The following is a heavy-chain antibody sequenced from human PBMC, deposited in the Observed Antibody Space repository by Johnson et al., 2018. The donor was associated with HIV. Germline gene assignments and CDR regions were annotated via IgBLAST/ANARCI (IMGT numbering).Heavy chain of an antibody. CDR1: GFTFEDYG. CDR3: ATSLSREDSFDI. J-gene: IGHJ3*02. D-gene: IGHD2-15*01. Sequence: VQLVESGGGVVRPGGSLRLSCAASGFTFEDYGMTWVRQAPGKGLEWLSGSNWNGGSTGYADSVKGRFTISRDKAKNSVSLQMNSLRAEDTALYYCATSLSREDSFDIWGQGTMVTVSS. V-gene: IGHV3-20*04. CDR2: SNWNGGST.